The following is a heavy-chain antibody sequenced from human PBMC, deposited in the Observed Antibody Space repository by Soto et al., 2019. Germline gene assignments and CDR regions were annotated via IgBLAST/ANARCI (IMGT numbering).Heavy chain of an antibody. Sequence: PGESLKISCKGSGYSFTSYWIGWVRQMPGKGLEWMGIIYPGDPDPRYRPPSQGRVAISADKSISPAYLQWTSLKASDTAMYYCASPLLDGNNPSPDAFDIWGQGPRVT. D-gene: IGHD2-15*01. V-gene: IGHV5-51*01. CDR1: GYSFTSYW. CDR2: IYPGDPDP. J-gene: IGHJ3*02. CDR3: ASPLLDGNNPSPDAFDI.